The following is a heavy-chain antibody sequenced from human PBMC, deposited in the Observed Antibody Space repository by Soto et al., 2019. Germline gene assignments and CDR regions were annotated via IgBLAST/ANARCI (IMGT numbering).Heavy chain of an antibody. CDR1: GYTFTTYG. Sequence: QVQLVQSGVEVKKPGASVKVSCKASGYTFTTYGISWVRQAPGQGLEWVGWVSPYDGDTNYADALQGRVTMTTDTYTTTAYMELRSLRSEDTAMYYCARGHGGSSQADAFDPWGQGTLVIVSS. J-gene: IGHJ5*02. CDR2: VSPYDGDT. V-gene: IGHV1-18*01. CDR3: ARGHGGSSQADAFDP. D-gene: IGHD1-26*01.